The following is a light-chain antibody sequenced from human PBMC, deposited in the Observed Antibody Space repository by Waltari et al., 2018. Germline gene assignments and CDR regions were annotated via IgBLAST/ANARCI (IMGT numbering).Light chain of an antibody. CDR1: RNVTNT. CDR3: QVHTKWLWT. CDR2: GAS. J-gene: IGKJ1*01. V-gene: IGKV3-15*01. Sequence: ETVVTQSPATLSLSPGDRGTLSCRASRNVTNTLVWYQQRHGQAPSLLIFGASTRATDTPTRFSGSGSGTEFTLTISSLQSEDFAIYYCQVHTKWLWTFGQGTRVEI.